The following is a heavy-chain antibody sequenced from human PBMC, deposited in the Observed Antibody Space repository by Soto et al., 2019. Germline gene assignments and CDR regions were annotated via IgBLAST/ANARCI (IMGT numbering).Heavy chain of an antibody. CDR1: GFTFSSYA. CDR3: AKLPPPMTTVTVDY. Sequence: EVQLLESGGGLVQPGGSLRLSCAASGFTFSSYAMSWVRQAPGKGLEWVSAISGSGGSTYYADSVKGRFTSSRDNSKNTLDLQMNSLRAEDTGVYYCAKLPPPMTTVTVDYWGQGTLGTGSS. D-gene: IGHD4-17*01. J-gene: IGHJ4*02. CDR2: ISGSGGST. V-gene: IGHV3-23*01.